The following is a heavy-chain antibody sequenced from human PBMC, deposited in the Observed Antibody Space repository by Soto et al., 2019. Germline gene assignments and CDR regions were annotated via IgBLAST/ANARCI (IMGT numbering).Heavy chain of an antibody. CDR2: IYSGGST. CDR1: GFTVSSNY. J-gene: IGHJ4*02. CDR3: ARAIWFGELYY. D-gene: IGHD3-10*01. Sequence: GGSLRLSCAASGFTVSSNYMSWVRQAPGKGLEWVSVIYSGGSTYYADSVKGRFTISRDNSKNTLYLQMNSLRAEDTAVYYCARAIWFGELYYWGQGTLVTVSS. V-gene: IGHV3-53*01.